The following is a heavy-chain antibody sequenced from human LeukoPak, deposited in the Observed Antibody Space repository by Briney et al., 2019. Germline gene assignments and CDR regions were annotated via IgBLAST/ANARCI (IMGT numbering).Heavy chain of an antibody. CDR2: MSYDGSNK. CDR3: AKDKDSSGWYYFDY. J-gene: IGHJ4*02. Sequence: GGSLRLSCAASGFTFSSYGMHWVRQARGKGLEWVAVMSYDGSNKYYADSVKGRFTISRDNSKNTLYLQMNSLRAEDTAVYYCAKDKDSSGWYYFDYWGQGTLVTVAS. CDR1: GFTFSSYG. V-gene: IGHV3-30*18. D-gene: IGHD6-19*01.